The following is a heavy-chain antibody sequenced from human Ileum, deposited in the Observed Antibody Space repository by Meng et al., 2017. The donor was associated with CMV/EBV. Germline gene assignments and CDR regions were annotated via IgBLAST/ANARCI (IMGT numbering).Heavy chain of an antibody. Sequence: SETLSLTCAVSSGSLSSRSYYWGWIRQPPGKGLEWIGSMSEGANTYKNPSLKTRVTISLDSSKNQFFLTLSSVTAADTAIYYCARENRGSFDIWGRGTMVTVSS. V-gene: IGHV4-39*07. J-gene: IGHJ3*02. CDR3: ARENRGSFDI. D-gene: IGHD3-16*01. CDR2: MSEGANT. CDR1: SGSLSSRSYY.